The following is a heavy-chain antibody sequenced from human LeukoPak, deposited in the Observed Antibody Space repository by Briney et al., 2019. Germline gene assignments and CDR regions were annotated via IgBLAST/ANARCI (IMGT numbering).Heavy chain of an antibody. J-gene: IGHJ6*03. CDR1: GFTFSSYG. CDR3: ARVGRKTTVTSPAYYYMDV. V-gene: IGHV3-30*02. CDR2: IRYDGSNK. Sequence: GGSLRLSCAASGFTFSSYGMHWVRQAPGKGLEWVAFIRYDGSNKYYADSVKGRFTISRDNSKNTLYLQMNSLRAEDTAVYYCARVGRKTTVTSPAYYYMDVWGKGTTVTVSS. D-gene: IGHD4-17*01.